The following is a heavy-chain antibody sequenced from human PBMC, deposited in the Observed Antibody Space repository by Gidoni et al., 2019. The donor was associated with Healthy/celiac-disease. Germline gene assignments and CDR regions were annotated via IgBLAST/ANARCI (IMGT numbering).Heavy chain of an antibody. CDR1: GGSISSYY. V-gene: IGHV4-59*01. D-gene: IGHD2-15*01. CDR2: IYYSGST. CDR3: ARGGPLNWFDP. Sequence: QVQLQESGPGLVKPSEPLSLTCTVSGGSISSYYWSWIRQPPGKGLEWIGYIYYSGSTNYNPSLKSRVTISVDTSKNQFSLKLSSVTAADTAVYYCARGGPLNWFDPWGQGTLVTVSS. J-gene: IGHJ5*02.